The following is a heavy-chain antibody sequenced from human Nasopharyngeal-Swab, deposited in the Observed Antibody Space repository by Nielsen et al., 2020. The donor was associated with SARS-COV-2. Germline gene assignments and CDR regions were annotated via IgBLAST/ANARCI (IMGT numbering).Heavy chain of an antibody. V-gene: IGHV1-3*01. CDR2: INAGNGNT. CDR3: ARGYPTGYSSSWRPYYYYYMDV. D-gene: IGHD6-13*01. J-gene: IGHJ6*03. Sequence: WVRQAPGQRLEWMGWINAGNGNTKYSQKFQGRVTITRDTSASTAYMELSSLRSEDTAVYYCARGYPTGYSSSWRPYYYYYMDVWGKGTTVTVS.